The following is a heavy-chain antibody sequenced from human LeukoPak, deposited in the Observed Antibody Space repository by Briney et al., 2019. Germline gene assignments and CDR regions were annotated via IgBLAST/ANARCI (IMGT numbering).Heavy chain of an antibody. CDR1: GFTFSTYG. D-gene: IGHD5-12*01. V-gene: IGHV3-23*01. J-gene: IGHJ4*02. CDR3: AKRASGYYFDS. Sequence: GGSLRLSCAASGFTFSTYGMSWVRQAPGKGLEWVSTISTTGDTTYYTDSVKGRFTISRDNSKNTVYLQMSSLRAENTAVFYCAKRASGYYFDSWGQGTLVTVSS. CDR2: ISTTGDTT.